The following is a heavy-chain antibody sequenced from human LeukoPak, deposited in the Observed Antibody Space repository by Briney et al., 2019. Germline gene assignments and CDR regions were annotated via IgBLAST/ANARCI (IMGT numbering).Heavy chain of an antibody. CDR2: ISWNSGSI. CDR1: GFTFDDYA. D-gene: IGHD3-22*01. CDR3: AKDIREPSNSGYDMGFAFDI. V-gene: IGHV3-9*01. J-gene: IGHJ3*02. Sequence: GRSLRLSCAASGFTFDDYAMHWVRQAPGKGLEWVSGISWNSGSIGYADSVKGRFTISRDNAKNSLYLQMNSLRAEDTALYYCAKDIREPSNSGYDMGFAFDIWGQGTMVTVSS.